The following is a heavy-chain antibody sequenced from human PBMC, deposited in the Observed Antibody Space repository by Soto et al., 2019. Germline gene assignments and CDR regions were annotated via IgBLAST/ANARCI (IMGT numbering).Heavy chain of an antibody. D-gene: IGHD3-10*01. Sequence: SETLSLTCAVSGGSISSSNWWSWVRQPPGKGLEWIGEIYHSGSTNYNPSLKSRVTISVDKSKNQFSLKLSSVTAADTAVYYCARAWGDGSKYYYYGMDVWGQGTTVTVSS. CDR2: IYHSGST. J-gene: IGHJ6*02. CDR1: GGSISSSNW. V-gene: IGHV4-4*02. CDR3: ARAWGDGSKYYYYGMDV.